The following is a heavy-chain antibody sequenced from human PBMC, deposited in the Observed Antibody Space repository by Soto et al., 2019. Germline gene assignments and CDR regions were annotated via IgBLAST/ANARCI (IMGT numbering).Heavy chain of an antibody. CDR3: ARAALYNRGHCWFDP. CDR2: AYYAGTT. Sequence: QVQLQESGPGLVKPSQTLSLTCSVSGASVTTHDYYWARIRQHPGKGLEWIGYAYYAGTTYYNPSLKSRAAISVETSSNRFSLNLTSVTAADTGVYYCARAALYNRGHCWFDPWGQGTLVTVSS. V-gene: IGHV4-31*03. J-gene: IGHJ5*02. D-gene: IGHD1-1*01. CDR1: GASVTTHDYY.